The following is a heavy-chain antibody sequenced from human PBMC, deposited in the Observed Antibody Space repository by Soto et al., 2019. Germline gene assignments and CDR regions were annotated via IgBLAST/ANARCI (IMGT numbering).Heavy chain of an antibody. CDR3: AREVVITKWYFDN. D-gene: IGHD3-10*01. J-gene: IGHJ4*02. CDR2: TSSDGNVQ. CDR1: GFIFSDYS. V-gene: IGHV3-30*04. Sequence: QVQLMESGGGVVQPGGSLRLSYATSGFIFSDYSMHWLRQAPGKGLEWVAVTSSDGNVQIYADSVKGRFTVSRDNSRNTLYLHMDSLRPEDSAVYYCAREVVITKWYFDNWGQGILVTVSS.